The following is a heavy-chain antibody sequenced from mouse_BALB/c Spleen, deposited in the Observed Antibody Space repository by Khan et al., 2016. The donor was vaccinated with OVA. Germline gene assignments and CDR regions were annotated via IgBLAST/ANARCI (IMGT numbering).Heavy chain of an antibody. J-gene: IGHJ4*01. CDR2: INTNTGEP. Sequence: QIQLVQSGPELKKPVETVKISCKASGYTLTKYGMNWVKQAPGKGLKWMGWINTNTGEPTYADDFKGRFAFSLETSGSTAYLQINNLKNEDMATYFCASSTTARWMDYWGQGTSLTVSP. CDR1: GYTLTKYG. D-gene: IGHD1-2*01. CDR3: ASSTTARWMDY. V-gene: IGHV9-1*02.